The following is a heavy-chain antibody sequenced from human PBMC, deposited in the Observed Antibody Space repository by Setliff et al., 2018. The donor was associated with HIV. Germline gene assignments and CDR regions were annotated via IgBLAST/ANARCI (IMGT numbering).Heavy chain of an antibody. CDR1: GGSISSGTYY. CDR3: ATYSSSWPDY. Sequence: LSLTCTVSGGSISSGTYYWSWIRQPAGKALEWIGRIYTSGSTNYNPSLKSRVTISVDTSKNQFSLRLSSVTAADTSVYYCATYSSSWPDYWGQGTLVTVSS. D-gene: IGHD6-13*01. CDR2: IYTSGST. J-gene: IGHJ4*02. V-gene: IGHV4-61*02.